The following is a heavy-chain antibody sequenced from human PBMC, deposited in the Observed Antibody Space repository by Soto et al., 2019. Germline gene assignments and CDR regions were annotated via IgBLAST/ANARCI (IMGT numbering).Heavy chain of an antibody. J-gene: IGHJ6*02. CDR1: GFTFSSYA. Sequence: GGSLRLSCAASGFTFSSYAMSWVRQAPGKGLEWVSAISGSGGSTYYADSVKGRFTISRDNSKNTLYLQMNSLRAEDTAVYYCAKSALEYCSSTSCYRGGYYYYGMDVWGQGTTVTV. CDR2: ISGSGGST. V-gene: IGHV3-23*01. D-gene: IGHD2-2*02. CDR3: AKSALEYCSSTSCYRGGYYYYGMDV.